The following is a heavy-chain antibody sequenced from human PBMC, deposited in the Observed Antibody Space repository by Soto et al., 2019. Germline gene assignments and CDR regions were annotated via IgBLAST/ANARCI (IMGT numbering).Heavy chain of an antibody. Sequence: SETLSLTCTVSGGSISSSSYYWGWIRQPPGKGLEWIGSIYYSGSTYYNPSLKSRVTISVDTSKNQFSLKLSSVTAADTAVYYCARRYYYDSSGYYYAFDIWGQGTMVTVSS. V-gene: IGHV4-39*01. CDR3: ARRYYYDSSGYYYAFDI. D-gene: IGHD3-22*01. CDR1: GGSISSSSYY. J-gene: IGHJ3*02. CDR2: IYYSGST.